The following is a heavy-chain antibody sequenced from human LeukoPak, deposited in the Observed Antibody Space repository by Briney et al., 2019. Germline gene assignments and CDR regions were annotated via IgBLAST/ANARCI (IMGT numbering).Heavy chain of an antibody. Sequence: SETLSLTCAVYGGSFSGYYWSWIRQPPGKGLEWIGEINHSGSTNYNPFLKSRVTISVDTSKNQFSLKLSSVTAADTAVYYCARQKTRQWPMYYFDYWGQGTLVTVSS. V-gene: IGHV4-34*01. J-gene: IGHJ4*02. CDR3: ARQKTRQWPMYYFDY. D-gene: IGHD6-19*01. CDR2: INHSGST. CDR1: GGSFSGYY.